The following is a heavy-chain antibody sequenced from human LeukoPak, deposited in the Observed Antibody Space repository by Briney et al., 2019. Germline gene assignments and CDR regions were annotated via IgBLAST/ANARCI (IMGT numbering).Heavy chain of an antibody. D-gene: IGHD6-13*01. CDR1: GGALPTHGVG. Sequence: ECGPTLLRAPPTLTLTCTLTGGALPTHGVGVGWIRQPPGNALERPTPIYWNDDSHYNPSLETSLTITKDTSRNHVVLTMTNMDPVHTGTYYCAYRRLGNSHWYVEFDCWVQGIVIPVAS. J-gene: IGHJ4*02. CDR3: AYRRLGNSHWYVEFDC. V-gene: IGHV2-5*01. CDR2: IYWNDDS.